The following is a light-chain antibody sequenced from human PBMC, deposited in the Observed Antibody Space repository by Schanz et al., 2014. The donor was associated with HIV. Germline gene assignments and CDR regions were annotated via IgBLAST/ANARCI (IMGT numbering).Light chain of an antibody. CDR2: DND. V-gene: IGLV6-57*04. Sequence: NFMLTQPHSVSESPGKTVTISCTRSSGTIASNHVQWYQQRPGRAPTIVIYDNDQRPSGVPDRISGSIDSSSNSASLTISGLKTDDEGDYYCQSSDARNTIVFGGGTKLTVL. J-gene: IGLJ3*02. CDR1: SGTIASNH. CDR3: QSSDARNTIV.